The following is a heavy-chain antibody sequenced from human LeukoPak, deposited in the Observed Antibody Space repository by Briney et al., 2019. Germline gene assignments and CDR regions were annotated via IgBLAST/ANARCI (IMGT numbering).Heavy chain of an antibody. CDR2: IRYDGSDK. CDR3: AKDWDYNFWCNYDH. V-gene: IGHV3-30*02. CDR1: GFSFNKYG. J-gene: IGHJ4*02. Sequence: GGSLRLSCATSGFSFNKYGMHWVRQAPGKGLEWVAYIRYDGSDKHYGDSVKGRFTISRDDSKNTLYLQMSSLRAEDTAVYYCAKDWDYNFWCNYDHWGQGILVTVSS. D-gene: IGHD3-3*01.